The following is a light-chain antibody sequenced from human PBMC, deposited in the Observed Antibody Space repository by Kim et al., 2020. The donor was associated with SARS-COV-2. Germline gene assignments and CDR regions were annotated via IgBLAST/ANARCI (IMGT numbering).Light chain of an antibody. CDR1: QCVRRS. J-gene: IGKJ4*01. CDR3: QQRSNWPHT. Sequence: SLSPGDSAPLSCRASQCVRRSLVWYQQKPGQAPRLLIYDASNRATGIPARFSGSGSGTDFTLTISSLEPEDFAVYYCQQRSNWPHTCGGGTELEI. V-gene: IGKV3-11*01. CDR2: DAS.